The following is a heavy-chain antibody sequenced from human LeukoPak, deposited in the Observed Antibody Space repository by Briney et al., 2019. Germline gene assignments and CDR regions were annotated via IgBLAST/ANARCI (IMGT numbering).Heavy chain of an antibody. D-gene: IGHD6-19*01. CDR2: IWYDGSNK. Sequence: QPGGSLRRSSSASAFTFSSYGMHWVRQAPGKGLEWVAVIWYDGSNKYYANSVKGRFTISRDSSKDTLYLQMNSQRAEDTAVYYCAKDPAYSSGWYGWFDPWGQGTLVTVSS. V-gene: IGHV3-33*06. CDR3: AKDPAYSSGWYGWFDP. CDR1: AFTFSSYG. J-gene: IGHJ5*02.